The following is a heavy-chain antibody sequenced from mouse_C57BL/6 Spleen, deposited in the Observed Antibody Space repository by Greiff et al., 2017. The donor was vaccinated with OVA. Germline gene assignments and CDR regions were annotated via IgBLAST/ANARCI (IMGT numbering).Heavy chain of an antibody. Sequence: QVQLQQSGAELVRPGASVTLSCKASGYTFTDYEMHWVKQTPVHGLEWIGAIDPETGGTAYNQKFKGKAILTAYKSSSTAYMELRSLTSEDSAVYYCTRDAGYSYYFDYWGQGTTLTVSS. CDR1: GYTFTDYE. CDR3: TRDAGYSYYFDY. J-gene: IGHJ2*01. V-gene: IGHV1-15*01. CDR2: IDPETGGT. D-gene: IGHD2-3*01.